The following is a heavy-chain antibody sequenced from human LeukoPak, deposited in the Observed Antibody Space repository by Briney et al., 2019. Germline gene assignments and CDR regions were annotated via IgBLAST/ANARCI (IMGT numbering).Heavy chain of an antibody. J-gene: IGHJ4*02. CDR2: ISWNSGSI. Sequence: PGGSLRLSCAASGFTFDDYAMHWVRQAPGKGLEWVSGISWNSGSIGYADSVKGRFTISRDNAKNSLYLQMNSLRAEDTAVYYCAKEPLVVPALDYWGQGTLVTVSS. CDR3: AKEPLVVPALDY. V-gene: IGHV3-9*01. CDR1: GFTFDDYA. D-gene: IGHD2-2*01.